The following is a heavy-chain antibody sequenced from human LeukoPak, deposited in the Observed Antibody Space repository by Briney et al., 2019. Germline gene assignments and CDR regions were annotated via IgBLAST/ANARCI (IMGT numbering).Heavy chain of an antibody. Sequence: PGGSLRLSCAASGLTFIRNGMHWVRQAPGKGLEWVAFLRYDGSNQYYADSVQGRFTISRDNSKNTLYLQMYSLRAEDTAVYYCARDDPHYDILTGYYPIDSWGQGTLVTVSS. CDR2: LRYDGSNQ. CDR1: GLTFIRNG. CDR3: ARDDPHYDILTGYYPIDS. V-gene: IGHV3-30*02. D-gene: IGHD3-9*01. J-gene: IGHJ4*02.